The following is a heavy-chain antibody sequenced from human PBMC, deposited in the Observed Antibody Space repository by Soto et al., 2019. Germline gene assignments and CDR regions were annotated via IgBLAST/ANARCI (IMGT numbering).Heavy chain of an antibody. J-gene: IGHJ3*01. V-gene: IGHV3-23*01. CDR3: AKDTVGGYSFWSGYYSDGLDV. D-gene: IGHD3-3*01. CDR1: GFTFDSYA. CDR2: ISGNGAGT. Sequence: EVKLLESGGGLAQPGGSLRLSCVGSGFTFDSYAISWVRQAPGKGLXWISAISGNGAGTDYAHSVKGRFTISRDNSKNTVHLQMNSLRAEDTALYYCAKDTVGGYSFWSGYYSDGLDVWGQGTMVTVSS.